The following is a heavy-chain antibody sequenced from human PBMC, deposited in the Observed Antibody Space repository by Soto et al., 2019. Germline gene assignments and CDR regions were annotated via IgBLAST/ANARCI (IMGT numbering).Heavy chain of an antibody. CDR2: MYNSGST. D-gene: IGHD3-22*01. CDR3: AKQRDDKSFRYFEE. CDR1: GGSISNYY. V-gene: IGHV4-59*08. Sequence: QVQLQESGPGLVKPSETLSLTCTASGGSISNYYWSWIRQSPGKGLEWIGYMYNSGSTNYNPSLKSRVTISLDTSKNQFSLKLSSVTAADTAVYYCAKQRDDKSFRYFEEWGQGTLVTVSS. J-gene: IGHJ4*02.